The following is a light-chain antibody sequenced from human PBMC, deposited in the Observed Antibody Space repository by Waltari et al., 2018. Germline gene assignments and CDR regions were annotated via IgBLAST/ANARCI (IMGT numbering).Light chain of an antibody. V-gene: IGKV1-39*01. CDR3: QQSFSSPWT. CDR2: GAS. J-gene: IGKJ1*01. Sequence: DIQLTQSPSSLSASVGDTVTVTCRASQNIRTFLNWYQQKPAKAPKPLIYGASTLQRGAPSRFRGSASGTEFTLTVTNLQPDDFATYFCQQSFSSPWTFGQGTTVNI. CDR1: QNIRTF.